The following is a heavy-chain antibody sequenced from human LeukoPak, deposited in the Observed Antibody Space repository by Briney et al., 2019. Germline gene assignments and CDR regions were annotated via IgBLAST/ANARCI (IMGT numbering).Heavy chain of an antibody. CDR2: IYYSGNT. CDR3: ARASTYYYDSSGKTIDY. V-gene: IGHV4-39*07. J-gene: IGHJ4*02. Sequence: SETLSLTCTVSGGSISSSSYYWGWIRQPPGKGLEWIGSIYYSGNTYYNPSLKSRVTISVDTSKNQFSLKLSSVTAADTAVYYCARASTYYYDSSGKTIDYWGQGTLVTVSS. CDR1: GGSISSSSYY. D-gene: IGHD3-22*01.